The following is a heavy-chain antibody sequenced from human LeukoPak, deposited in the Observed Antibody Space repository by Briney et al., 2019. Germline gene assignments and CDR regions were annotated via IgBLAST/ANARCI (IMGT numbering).Heavy chain of an antibody. Sequence: GGSLRLSCAASGFTFDDYAMHWVRQAPGKGLEWVSGISWNSGSIGYADSVKGRFTISRDNAKNSLYLQMNSLRAEDTALYYCAKSYDSCGYGAFDIWGQGTMVTVSS. V-gene: IGHV3-9*01. CDR3: AKSYDSCGYGAFDI. CDR1: GFTFDDYA. D-gene: IGHD3-22*01. CDR2: ISWNSGSI. J-gene: IGHJ3*02.